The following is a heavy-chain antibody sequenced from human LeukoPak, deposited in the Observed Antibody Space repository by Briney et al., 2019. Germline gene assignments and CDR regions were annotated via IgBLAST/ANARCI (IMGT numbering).Heavy chain of an antibody. V-gene: IGHV3-11*01. J-gene: IGHJ3*02. D-gene: IGHD6-6*01. CDR1: GFTFSDYY. CDR2: ISSSGSTI. CDR3: ARDSIRAARPSAFDI. Sequence: GGSLRLSCAASGFTFSDYYMSWIRQAPGKGLEWVSYISSSGSTIYYADSVKGRFTISRDNAKNSLYLQMNSLRAEDTAVYYCARDSIRAARPSAFDIWGQGTMVTVSS.